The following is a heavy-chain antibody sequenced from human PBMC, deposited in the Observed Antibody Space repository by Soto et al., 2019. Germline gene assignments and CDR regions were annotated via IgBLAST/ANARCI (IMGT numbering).Heavy chain of an antibody. D-gene: IGHD6-19*01. CDR2: ISGSGGST. CDR3: ARGSSGSYFDY. V-gene: IGHV3-23*01. J-gene: IGHJ4*02. Sequence: EVQLLESGGGLVQPGGSLRLSCAASGFTFSSYAMSWVRQAPGKGLEWVSAISGSGGSTYYADSVKGRFTISRDNSKNTQYLQVNSLRAEDTAVYYCARGSSGSYFDYWGQGTLVTVSS. CDR1: GFTFSSYA.